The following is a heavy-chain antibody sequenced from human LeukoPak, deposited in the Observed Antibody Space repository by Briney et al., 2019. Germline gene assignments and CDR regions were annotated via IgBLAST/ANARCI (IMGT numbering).Heavy chain of an antibody. J-gene: IGHJ4*02. D-gene: IGHD6-13*01. CDR2: IYTSGST. CDR3: ARGGGYSSSWSY. V-gene: IGHV4-61*02. CDR1: GGSISSGSYY. Sequence: SQTLSLTCTVSGGSISSGSYYWSWIRQPAGKGLEWIGRIYTSGSTNYNPSLKSRVTISVDTSKNQFSLKLSSVTAADTAVYYCARGGGYSSSWSYWGQGTLVTVSS.